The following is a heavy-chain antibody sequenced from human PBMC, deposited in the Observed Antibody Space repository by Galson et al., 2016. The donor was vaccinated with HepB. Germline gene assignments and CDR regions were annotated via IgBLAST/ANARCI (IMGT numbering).Heavy chain of an antibody. CDR2: VWSDGRNK. V-gene: IGHV3-33*06. D-gene: IGHD1-1*01. Sequence: LRLSCAATGFTFTNHGIHWVRQAPGEGLEWVAVVWSDGRNKYYADSVKGRFTISRDDSNNTVFLQMNSLRVEDTAVYYCAKRTTGAIWSVDIWGQGTTVTVSS. J-gene: IGHJ6*02. CDR1: GFTFTNHG. CDR3: AKRTTGAIWSVDI.